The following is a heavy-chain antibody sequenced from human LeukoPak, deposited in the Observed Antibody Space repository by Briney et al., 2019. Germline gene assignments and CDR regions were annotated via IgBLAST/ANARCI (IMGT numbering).Heavy chain of an antibody. V-gene: IGHV1-69*04. Sequence: GASVTVSCKASVGTFSIYALSWVRQAPGQGLEWMGRIIPILGIANYAQKFQGRVTITADKSTSTAYMELSSLRSEDTAVYYGASVLRFLEWIPYYFDYWGQGTLVTVSS. D-gene: IGHD3-3*01. CDR1: VGTFSIYA. CDR2: IIPILGIA. CDR3: ASVLRFLEWIPYYFDY. J-gene: IGHJ4*02.